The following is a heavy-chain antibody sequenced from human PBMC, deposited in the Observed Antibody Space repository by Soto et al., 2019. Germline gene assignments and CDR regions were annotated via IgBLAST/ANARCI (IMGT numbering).Heavy chain of an antibody. CDR2: INAGNGNT. CDR1: GYTFTSYA. CDR3: ARSLVTMVRGEYPFDY. V-gene: IGHV1-3*01. Sequence: ASVKVSCKASGYTFTSYAMHWVRQAPGQRLERMGWINAGNGNTKYSQKFQGRVTITRDTSASTAYMELSSLRSEDTAVYYCARSLVTMVRGEYPFDYWGKGTLVTCSS. D-gene: IGHD3-10*01. J-gene: IGHJ4*02.